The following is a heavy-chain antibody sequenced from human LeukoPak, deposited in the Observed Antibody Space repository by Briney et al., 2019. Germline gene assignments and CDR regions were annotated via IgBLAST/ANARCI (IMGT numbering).Heavy chain of an antibody. CDR2: INHSGST. CDR1: GGSFSGYY. Sequence: PSETLSLTCAVYGGSFSGYYWSWLRQPPGKGLEWIGEINHSGSTNYNPSLKSRVTISVDTSKNQFSLKLSSVTAADTAVYYCARWAYSQYYGSGSFDYWGQGTLVTVSS. J-gene: IGHJ4*02. D-gene: IGHD3-10*01. V-gene: IGHV4-34*01. CDR3: ARWAYSQYYGSGSFDY.